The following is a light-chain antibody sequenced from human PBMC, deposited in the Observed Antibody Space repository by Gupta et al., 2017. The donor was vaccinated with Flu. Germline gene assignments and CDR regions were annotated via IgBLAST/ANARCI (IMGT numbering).Light chain of an antibody. V-gene: IGKV3-15*01. CDR2: GAS. CDR1: QSVSSN. CDR3: QKYNNWWQFT. J-gene: IGKJ3*01. Sequence: EIVMTQSPATLSVSPGERVTLSCRASQSVSSNFAWYQQKPGQAPRLLIYGASTRATGIPARFIGSGSGTEFTLTISSLQSEEFAVYYCQKYNNWWQFTFGPETKVDIK.